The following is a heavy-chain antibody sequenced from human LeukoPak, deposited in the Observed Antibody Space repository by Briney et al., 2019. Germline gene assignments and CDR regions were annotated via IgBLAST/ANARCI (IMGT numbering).Heavy chain of an antibody. CDR3: ARLGGDYYDNSSPNY. CDR1: GGSISSYY. V-gene: IGHV4-59*08. Sequence: SETLSLTCTVSGGSISSYYWSWIRQPPGKGLEWIGYIYYSGSTNYNPSLKSRVAISVDTSKNQFSLKLSSVTAADTAVYYCARLGGDYYDNSSPNYWGQGTLVTVSS. D-gene: IGHD3-22*01. J-gene: IGHJ4*02. CDR2: IYYSGST.